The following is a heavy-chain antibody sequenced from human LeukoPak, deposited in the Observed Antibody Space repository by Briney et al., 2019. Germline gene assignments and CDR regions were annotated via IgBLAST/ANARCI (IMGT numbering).Heavy chain of an antibody. Sequence: ASVKVSCKASGYTFTGYYMHWVRQAPGQGLEWMGWINPNSGGTNYAQKFQGRVTMTRDTSISTASMELSRLRSDDTAVYYCARVVHSSSFTNWFDPWGQGTLVTVSS. J-gene: IGHJ5*02. D-gene: IGHD6-6*01. CDR3: ARVVHSSSFTNWFDP. CDR2: INPNSGGT. CDR1: GYTFTGYY. V-gene: IGHV1-2*02.